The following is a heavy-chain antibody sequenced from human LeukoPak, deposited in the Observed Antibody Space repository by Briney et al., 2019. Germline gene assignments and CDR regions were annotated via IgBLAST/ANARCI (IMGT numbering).Heavy chain of an antibody. Sequence: SETLSLTCTVSGGSISSSSYYWGWIRQPPGKGLEWIGSIYYSGSTYYNPSLKSRVTISVDTSKNQFSLKLSSVTAADTAVYYCARLGPRDLRYFDLWGRGTLVTVSS. J-gene: IGHJ2*01. CDR2: IYYSGST. V-gene: IGHV4-39*01. D-gene: IGHD1-26*01. CDR1: GGSISSSSYY. CDR3: ARLGPRDLRYFDL.